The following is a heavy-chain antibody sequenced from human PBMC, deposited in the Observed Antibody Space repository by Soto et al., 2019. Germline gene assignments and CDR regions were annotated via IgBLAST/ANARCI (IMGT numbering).Heavy chain of an antibody. Sequence: SETLSLTCTVSGGSISGYYWIWIRQPPGKGLEWIGYIYYSGSTNYNPSLKSRVTISVDTSKNQFSLKLSSVTAADTAVYYCARGGIGNYDILTGYYRPGGWFDPWGQGTLVTVSS. CDR1: GGSISGYY. J-gene: IGHJ5*02. CDR3: ARGGIGNYDILTGYYRPGGWFDP. D-gene: IGHD3-9*01. V-gene: IGHV4-59*01. CDR2: IYYSGST.